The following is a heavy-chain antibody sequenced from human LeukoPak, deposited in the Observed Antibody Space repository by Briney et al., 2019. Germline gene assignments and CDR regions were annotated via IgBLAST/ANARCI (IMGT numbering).Heavy chain of an antibody. J-gene: IGHJ4*02. CDR2: IYPGDFDI. CDR1: GYSFNRYW. V-gene: IGHV5-51*01. CDR3: VRQMGH. Sequence: GESLNISCKASGYSFNRYWIAWVRQMPGKGLEWMGSIYPGDFDIRYSPSFQGQVIISVDKSINITYLQWTSLKASDTAIYYCVRQMGHWGQGTLVTVSS. D-gene: IGHD2-8*01.